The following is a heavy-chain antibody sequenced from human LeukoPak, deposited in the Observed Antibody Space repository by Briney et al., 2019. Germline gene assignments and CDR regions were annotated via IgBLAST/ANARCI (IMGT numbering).Heavy chain of an antibody. V-gene: IGHV1-8*01. CDR3: ARVTTVTTWYYYYMDV. Sequence: GASVKVSCKASGYTFTSYDINWVRQATGQGLEWMGWMNPNSGNTGYAQKFQGRVTMTRNTSISTAYMELSSLRSEDTAVYYCARVTTVTTWYYYYMDVWGKGTTVTISS. D-gene: IGHD4-17*01. CDR1: GYTFTSYD. CDR2: MNPNSGNT. J-gene: IGHJ6*03.